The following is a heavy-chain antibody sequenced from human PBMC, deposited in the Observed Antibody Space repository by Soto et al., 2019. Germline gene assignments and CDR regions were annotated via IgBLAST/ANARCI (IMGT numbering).Heavy chain of an antibody. D-gene: IGHD4-17*01. V-gene: IGHV3-33*01. J-gene: IGHJ4*02. CDR2: IWYDGSNK. CDR3: ARDRRERTVTTLDY. Sequence: QVQLVESGGGVVQPGRSLRLSCAASGFTFSSYGMHWVRQAPGKGLEWVAVIWYDGSNKYYADSVKGRFTISRDNSKNTLYLQMNSLRAEDTAVYYCARDRRERTVTTLDYWGQGTLVTVSS. CDR1: GFTFSSYG.